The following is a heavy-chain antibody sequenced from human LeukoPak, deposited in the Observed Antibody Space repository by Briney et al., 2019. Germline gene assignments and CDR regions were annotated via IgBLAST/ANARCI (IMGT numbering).Heavy chain of an antibody. D-gene: IGHD5-18*01. Sequence: PGGSLRLSCAASGFTFSSYAMSWVRQAPGKGLEWVSAISGSGGSTYYADSVKGRFTISRDNSKNTLYLQMNSLRAEDMAVYYCARTRCSYGSRQYCGGYFYYYMDVWGKGTTVTVSS. V-gene: IGHV3-23*01. CDR2: ISGSGGST. CDR3: ARTRCSYGSRQYCGGYFYYYMDV. CDR1: GFTFSSYA. J-gene: IGHJ6*03.